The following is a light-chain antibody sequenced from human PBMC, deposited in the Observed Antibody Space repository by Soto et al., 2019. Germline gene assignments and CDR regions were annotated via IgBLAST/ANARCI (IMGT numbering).Light chain of an antibody. CDR2: TAS. Sequence: DIVLTQSPSSLSASVGDRVTITCRASRGVSNYLAWYQQKPGKAPRLLIYTASTLQTGVPSRFSGSGPGTDFTLTISNLQPEDVATYYCQKYNSAPRTFGQGTKVDIK. J-gene: IGKJ1*01. CDR3: QKYNSAPRT. CDR1: RGVSNY. V-gene: IGKV1-27*01.